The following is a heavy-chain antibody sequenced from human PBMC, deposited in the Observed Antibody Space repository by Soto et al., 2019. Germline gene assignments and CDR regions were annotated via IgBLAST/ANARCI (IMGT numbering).Heavy chain of an antibody. Sequence: GGSLRLSCTASGFTFGDYAMSWVRQAPGKGLEWVGFIRSKAYGGTTEYAASVKGRFTISRDDSKSIAYLQMNSLKTEDTAVYYCTRVASSWYAFDIWGQGTMVTV. CDR1: GFTFGDYA. J-gene: IGHJ3*02. V-gene: IGHV3-49*04. D-gene: IGHD6-13*01. CDR3: TRVASSWYAFDI. CDR2: IRSKAYGGTT.